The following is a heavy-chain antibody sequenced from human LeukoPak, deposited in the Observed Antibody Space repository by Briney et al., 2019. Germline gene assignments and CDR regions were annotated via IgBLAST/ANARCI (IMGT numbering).Heavy chain of an antibody. V-gene: IGHV3-7*05. Sequence: GGSLRLSCAASGFPFAPFWMTWVRQAPGQGPEFVATMNRDGSEVAYGNSVRGRFTISRDNAKNSLYLQMYSLRAEDTAVYYCARWIDEWLYLNYWGQGALVTVSS. CDR1: GFPFAPFW. CDR3: ARWIDEWLYLNY. J-gene: IGHJ4*02. CDR2: MNRDGSEV. D-gene: IGHD3-3*01.